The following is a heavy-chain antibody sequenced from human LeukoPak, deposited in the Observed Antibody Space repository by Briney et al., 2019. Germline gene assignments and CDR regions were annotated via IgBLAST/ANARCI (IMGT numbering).Heavy chain of an antibody. J-gene: IGHJ4*02. CDR3: AKDHRQVGATNDY. CDR1: GFTFSSYG. D-gene: IGHD1-26*01. CDR2: ISGSGGST. Sequence: QAGGSLRLSCAASGFTFSSYGMSWVRQAPGKGLEWVSAISGSGGSTYYADSVKGRLTISRDNSKNTLYLQMNSLRAEDTAVYYCAKDHRQVGATNDYWGQGTLVTVSS. V-gene: IGHV3-23*01.